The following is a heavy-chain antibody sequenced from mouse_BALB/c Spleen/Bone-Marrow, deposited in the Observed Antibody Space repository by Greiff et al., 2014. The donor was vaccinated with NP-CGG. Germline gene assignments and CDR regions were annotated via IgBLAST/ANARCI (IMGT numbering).Heavy chain of an antibody. CDR3: TRDRGVQGYAMDY. J-gene: IGHJ4*01. CDR1: GFTFRDFY. D-gene: IGHD2-14*01. Sequence: VQLKGSGGGLVKPGGSLKLSCAASGFTFRDFYMYWVRQTPEKRLEWVATISDGGSYIYYPDSVKGRFTISRDDAKNNLYLQMSSLKSEDTAMYYCTRDRGVQGYAMDYWGQGTSVTVSS. V-gene: IGHV5-4*02. CDR2: ISDGGSYI.